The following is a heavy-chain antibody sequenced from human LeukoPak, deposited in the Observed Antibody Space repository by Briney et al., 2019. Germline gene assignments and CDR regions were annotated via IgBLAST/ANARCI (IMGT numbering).Heavy chain of an antibody. CDR1: GGSISSYY. V-gene: IGHV4-59*01. CDR3: ARLLRVGYCSTTTCNWFDP. J-gene: IGHJ5*02. CDR2: IYYSGST. Sequence: TSETLSLTCTVSGGSISSYYWSWIRQPPGKGLEWIGYIYYSGSTNYNPSLKSRVTISVDTSKNQFSLRLSSVTAADTAVYYCARLLRVGYCSTTTCNWFDPWGQGTLVTVSS. D-gene: IGHD2-2*03.